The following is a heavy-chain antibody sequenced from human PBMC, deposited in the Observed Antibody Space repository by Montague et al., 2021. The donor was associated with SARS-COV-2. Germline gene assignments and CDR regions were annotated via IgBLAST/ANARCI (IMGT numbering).Heavy chain of an antibody. D-gene: IGHD3-22*01. J-gene: IGHJ4*02. Sequence: SLRLSCAASGFTFSSYEMNWVRQAPGKGLEWVSYISSSGSSIYYADSVKGGFTISRDNAKNSLYLQMNSLRAEDTAVYYCAREGYYDSSCYPLSYWGQGTLVTVSS. CDR3: AREGYYDSSCYPLSY. CDR2: ISSSGSSI. CDR1: GFTFSSYE. V-gene: IGHV3-48*03.